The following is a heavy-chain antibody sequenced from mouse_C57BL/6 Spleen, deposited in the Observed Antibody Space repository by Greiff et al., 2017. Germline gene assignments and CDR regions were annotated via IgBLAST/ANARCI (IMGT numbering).Heavy chain of an antibody. CDR1: GYAFSSYW. J-gene: IGHJ2*01. CDR2: IYPGDGDT. D-gene: IGHD1-1*01. V-gene: IGHV1-80*01. Sequence: QVQLQQPGAELVKPGASVKISCKASGYAFSSYWMNWVKQRPGKGLEWIGQIYPGDGDTNYNGKFKGKATLTADKSSSTAYMQLSSLTSEDSAVYFCARSDYYGSSYEDYWGQGTTLTVSS. CDR3: ARSDYYGSSYEDY.